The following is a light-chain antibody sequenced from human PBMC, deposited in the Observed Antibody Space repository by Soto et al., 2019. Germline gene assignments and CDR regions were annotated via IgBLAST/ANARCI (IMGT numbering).Light chain of an antibody. CDR1: QSVSSN. CDR2: GAS. CDR3: KEYNNWPRT. Sequence: EIVMTQAPATRSVSPGERATLSCRASQSVSSNLAWYQQKPGQAPRLLIYGASTRATGIPARFSSSGSGTDITLTSRSLQSEDFAVYYCKEYNNWPRTFGQGTKVEIK. J-gene: IGKJ1*01. V-gene: IGKV3-15*01.